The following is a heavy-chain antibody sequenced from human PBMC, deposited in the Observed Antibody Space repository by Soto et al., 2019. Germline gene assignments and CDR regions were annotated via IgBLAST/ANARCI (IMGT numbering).Heavy chain of an antibody. V-gene: IGHV1-18*04. CDR3: ASGHDFDSSGGYYFEY. CDR2: ITTSNGNR. Sequence: QIQLVQSGGEVKRPGASVMVSCKASGYSLTSYGISWVRLVPGQGLEWMAWITTSNGNRNFARKFQDRVSLTADISTSTVYMELRSLTSDDTAVYYCASGHDFDSSGGYYFEYWGQGTLVTVSS. D-gene: IGHD6-25*01. J-gene: IGHJ4*02. CDR1: GYSLTSYG.